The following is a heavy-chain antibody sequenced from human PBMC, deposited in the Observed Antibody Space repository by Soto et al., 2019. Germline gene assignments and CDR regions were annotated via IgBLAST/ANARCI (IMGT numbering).Heavy chain of an antibody. CDR1: GFSLSNARMG. D-gene: IGHD3-10*01. CDR2: IFSNDEK. J-gene: IGHJ3*02. V-gene: IGHV2-26*01. CDR3: ARIRITMVRGVMWGAFDI. Sequence: QVTLKESGPVLMKPTETLTLTCTVSGFSLSNARMGVSWIRQPPGKALEWLAHIFSNDEKSYSTSLKSRLTISKDTSKSQVVLTMTNMDPVDTATYYCARIRITMVRGVMWGAFDIWGQGTMVTVSS.